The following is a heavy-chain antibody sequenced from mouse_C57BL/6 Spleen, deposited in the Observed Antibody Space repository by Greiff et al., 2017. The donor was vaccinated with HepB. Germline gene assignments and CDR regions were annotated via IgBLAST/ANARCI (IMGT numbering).Heavy chain of an antibody. CDR1: GFTFSSYA. D-gene: IGHD1-1*01. CDR2: ISDGGSYT. J-gene: IGHJ2*01. CDR3: ARVVAKDYFDY. V-gene: IGHV5-4*01. Sequence: EVQLVESGGGLVKPGGSLKLSCAASGFTFSSYAMSWVRQTPEKRLEWVATISDGGSYTYYPDNVKGRFTISRDNAKNNLYLQMSHLKSEDTAMYYCARVVAKDYFDYWGQGTTLTVSS.